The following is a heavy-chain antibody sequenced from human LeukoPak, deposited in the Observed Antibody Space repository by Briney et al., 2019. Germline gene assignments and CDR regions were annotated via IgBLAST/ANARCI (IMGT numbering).Heavy chain of an antibody. J-gene: IGHJ3*02. V-gene: IGHV1-18*04. CDR3: AREALDDSSGYYYVGSDAFDI. CDR2: ISAYNGNT. CDR1: GYTFTGYY. D-gene: IGHD3-22*01. Sequence: GASVKVSCKASGYTFTGYYMHWVRQAPGQGLEWMGWISAYNGNTNYAQKLQGRVTMTTDTSTSTAYMELRSLRSDDTAVYYCAREALDDSSGYYYVGSDAFDIWGQGTMVTVSS.